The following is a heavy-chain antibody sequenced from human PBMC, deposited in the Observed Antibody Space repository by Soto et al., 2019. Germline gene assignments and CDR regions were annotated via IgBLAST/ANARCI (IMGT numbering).Heavy chain of an antibody. CDR3: AAVGTSSSSYYYYYGMDV. D-gene: IGHD6-6*01. CDR1: GFTFTSSA. Sequence: GASVKVSCKASGFTFTSSAVQWVRQARGQRLEWIGWIVVGSGNTNYAQKFQERVTITRDMSTSTAYMELSSLRSEDTAVYYCAAVGTSSSSYYYYYGMDVWGQGTTVTVSS. J-gene: IGHJ6*02. V-gene: IGHV1-58*01. CDR2: IVVGSGNT.